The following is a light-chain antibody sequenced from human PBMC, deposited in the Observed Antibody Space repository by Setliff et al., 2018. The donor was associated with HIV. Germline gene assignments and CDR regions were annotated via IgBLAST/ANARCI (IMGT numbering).Light chain of an antibody. CDR3: CSYAGSYTHYV. CDR1: INNIGSYNR. Sequence: SALAQPPSVSGSPGQSIIISCTGTINNIGSYNRVSWYQQRPGTAPKLIIFEVNKRPSGVSNRFSGSKSGSTASLAISGLQADDEGDYYCCSYAGSYTHYVFGTGTKVTVL. CDR2: EVN. J-gene: IGLJ1*01. V-gene: IGLV2-23*02.